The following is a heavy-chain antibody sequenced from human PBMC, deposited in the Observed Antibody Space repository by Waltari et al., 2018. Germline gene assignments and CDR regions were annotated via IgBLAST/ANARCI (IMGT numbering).Heavy chain of an antibody. CDR2: VDQSGST. CDR3: ARHGVEMTTYYYYYYYMDV. CDR1: GESFSGYY. J-gene: IGHJ6*03. V-gene: IGHV4-34*01. Sequence: QVQLQQWGAGLLKPSETLSLTCAVYGESFSGYYWSWIRQPPGKGLEWIGEVDQSGSTNYSPSLKSRVTISVDASNSQLSLKLSSVTAADTAVYYCARHGVEMTTYYYYYYYMDVWGKGTTVTVSS. D-gene: IGHD2-8*01.